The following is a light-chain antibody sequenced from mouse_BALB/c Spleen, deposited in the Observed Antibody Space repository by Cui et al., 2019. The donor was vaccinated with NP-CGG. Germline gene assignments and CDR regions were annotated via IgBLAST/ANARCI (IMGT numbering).Light chain of an antibody. CDR2: GTN. J-gene: IGLJ1*01. Sequence: QAVVNQESALTTSLGETVTLTCRSSTGAVTSSNYANWVHEKPDHLFTGLIGGTNNRAPGVPARFSGSLIGDKAALTITGAQTEDEAIYFCALWYSNHWVFGGGTKLTVL. CDR3: ALWYSNHWV. V-gene: IGLV1*01. CDR1: TGAVTSSNY.